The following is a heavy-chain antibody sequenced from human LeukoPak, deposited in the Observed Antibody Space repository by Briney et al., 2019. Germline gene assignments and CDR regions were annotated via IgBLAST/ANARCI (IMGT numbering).Heavy chain of an antibody. Sequence: SETLSLTCAVSGGSITSGNNYWSWIRQHPGTGLGWTCYIYYSGSTYYNPSLKSRVNVPVDTSKNQFSLKLSSVTAADTAVYYCARKPLGSSRYDYWGQGTLVTVSS. J-gene: IGHJ4*02. D-gene: IGHD3-10*01. CDR1: GGSITSGNNY. V-gene: IGHV4-31*11. CDR2: IYYSGST. CDR3: ARKPLGSSRYDY.